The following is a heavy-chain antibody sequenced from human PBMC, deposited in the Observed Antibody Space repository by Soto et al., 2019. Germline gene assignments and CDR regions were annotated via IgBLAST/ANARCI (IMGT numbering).Heavy chain of an antibody. CDR1: GFTFSSYA. J-gene: IGHJ4*02. CDR2: ISGSGGST. V-gene: IGHV3-23*01. CDR3: ATVGLPTTVVTLISYYFDY. Sequence: GGSLRLSCAASGFTFSSYAMSWVRQAPGKGLEWVSAISGSGGSTYYADSVKGRFTISRDNSKNTLYLQMNSLRAEDTAVYYCATVGLPTTVVTLISYYFDYWCQGTLVTVS. D-gene: IGHD4-17*01.